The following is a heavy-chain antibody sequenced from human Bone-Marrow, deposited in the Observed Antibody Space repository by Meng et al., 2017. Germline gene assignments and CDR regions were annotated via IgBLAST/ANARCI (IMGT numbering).Heavy chain of an antibody. V-gene: IGHV3-21*01. CDR1: GFIFSSFT. J-gene: IGHJ6*02. CDR2: ISSTSDV. CDR3: ARVDYDYIWGGYSDYFGMDV. Sequence: GESLKISCAASGFIFSSFTMSWVRQAPGKGLEWVSSISSTSDVSYADSMKGRLTVSRDNAKSSLYLQMNSLRAEDTAVYYCARVDYDYIWGGYSDYFGMDVWGQGTTVTVSS. D-gene: IGHD3-16*01.